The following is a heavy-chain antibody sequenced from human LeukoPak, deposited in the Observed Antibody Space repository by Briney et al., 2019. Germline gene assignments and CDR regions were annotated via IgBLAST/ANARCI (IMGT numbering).Heavy chain of an antibody. CDR3: AKKMDDAFDI. D-gene: IGHD5-24*01. CDR1: GFTFSSYS. J-gene: IGHJ3*02. CDR2: ISSSSAYI. Sequence: PGGSLRLSCAASGFTFSSYSVNWVRQAPGKGLEWVSFISSSSAYISYADSVKGRFTISRDNAKNSLYLQMNNLRAEDTAVYYCAKKMDDAFDIWGQGTMVTVSS. V-gene: IGHV3-21*01.